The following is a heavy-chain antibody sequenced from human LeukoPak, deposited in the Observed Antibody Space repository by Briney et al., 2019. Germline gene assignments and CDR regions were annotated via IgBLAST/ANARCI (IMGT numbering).Heavy chain of an antibody. V-gene: IGHV3-7*01. D-gene: IGHD4-17*01. Sequence: GGSLRLSCAASGFTFSNYWMSWVRQAPGTGLEWVANINQAGSEKYYVGSVKGRFTISRDNARNSLYLQMNSLRAEDTAVYYCARDKSYGDSSDYWGQGTLVTVSS. CDR2: INQAGSEK. J-gene: IGHJ4*02. CDR3: ARDKSYGDSSDY. CDR1: GFTFSNYW.